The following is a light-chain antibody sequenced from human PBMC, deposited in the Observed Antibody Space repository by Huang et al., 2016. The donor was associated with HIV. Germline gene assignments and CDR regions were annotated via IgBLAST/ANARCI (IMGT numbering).Light chain of an antibody. Sequence: EIVMTQSPATLSVSPGERAILLCRASQNIDTNVAWYQQKPGQAPRLLIFGASTRATGISARFTGGGSETDFPLTINSVQSEDVAMYYCHQYNDWPPWTFGQGTRVEI. J-gene: IGKJ1*01. CDR2: GAS. CDR1: QNIDTN. CDR3: HQYNDWPPWT. V-gene: IGKV3-15*01.